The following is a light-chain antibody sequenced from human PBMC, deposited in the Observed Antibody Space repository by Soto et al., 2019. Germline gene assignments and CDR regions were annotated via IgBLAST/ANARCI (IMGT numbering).Light chain of an antibody. J-gene: IGKJ4*01. CDR3: QQYYSTPLT. Sequence: IVMTQSPDSLAVPLGERATINCKSSQSVLYSSNNKNYLAWYQQKPGQPPKLLIYWASTRESGVPDRFSGSGSGTDFTLTISSLQAEDVAVYYCQQYYSTPLTFGGGTKVGIK. V-gene: IGKV4-1*01. CDR2: WAS. CDR1: QSVLYSSNNKNY.